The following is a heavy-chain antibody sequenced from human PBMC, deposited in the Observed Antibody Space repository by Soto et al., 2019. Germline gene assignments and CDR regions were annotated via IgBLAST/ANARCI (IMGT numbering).Heavy chain of an antibody. Sequence: GESLKISCKASGYTFTNYWIGWVRQMPGEGLEWMGIIYPGDSDTRFSPSFQGQVTMSADKSITTAYLQWSSLKASDSAMYYCARRGETALDYRGQGTLVTVSS. CDR1: GYTFTNYW. J-gene: IGHJ4*02. V-gene: IGHV5-51*01. D-gene: IGHD2-21*02. CDR3: ARRGETALDY. CDR2: IYPGDSDT.